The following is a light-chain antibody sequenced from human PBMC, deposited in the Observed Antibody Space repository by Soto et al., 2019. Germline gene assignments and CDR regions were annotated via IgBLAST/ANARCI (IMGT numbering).Light chain of an antibody. CDR2: EVS. V-gene: IGLV2-14*01. CDR3: SSYTTSSTLAI. CDR1: SSDVGGYNY. Sequence: QSALTQPASVSGSPGQSITISCTGTSSDVGGYNYVSWYQQHPGKAPKLMIYEVSNRPSGVSNRFSGSKSGNTASLPISGLQAEHEADYYCSSYTTSSTLAIFGGGTKLTVL. J-gene: IGLJ2*01.